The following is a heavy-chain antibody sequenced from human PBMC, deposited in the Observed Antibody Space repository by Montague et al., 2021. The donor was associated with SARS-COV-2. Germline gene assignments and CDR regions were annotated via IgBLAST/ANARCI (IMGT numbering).Heavy chain of an antibody. D-gene: IGHD3-22*01. CDR2: IYYSGST. CDR3: ARDTRIAMLVVVHSYGLDV. CDR1: GGSISSSSYY. Sequence: SETLSLTCTVSGGSISSSSYYWGWIRQPPGKGLEWIGSIYYSGSTYYNPSLKSRVTISVDTSKNQFSLKLSSVAAADTAVYYCARDTRIAMLVVVHSYGLDVWGQGTTVTVSS. V-gene: IGHV4-39*07. J-gene: IGHJ6*02.